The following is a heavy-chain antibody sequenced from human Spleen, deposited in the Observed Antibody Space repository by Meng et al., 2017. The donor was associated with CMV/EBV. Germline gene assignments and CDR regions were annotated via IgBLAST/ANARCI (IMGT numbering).Heavy chain of an antibody. Sequence: GESLKISCAASGFTFDDFGMSWVRQAPGKGLEWVATIKKDGSEKYYVDSVKGRFTMSRDNAKNSLYLQMNSLRAEDTAVYYCARGRWEESYWGQGTLVTVSS. D-gene: IGHD5-24*01. CDR3: ARGRWEESY. J-gene: IGHJ4*02. CDR1: GFTFDDFG. V-gene: IGHV3-7*01. CDR2: IKKDGSEK.